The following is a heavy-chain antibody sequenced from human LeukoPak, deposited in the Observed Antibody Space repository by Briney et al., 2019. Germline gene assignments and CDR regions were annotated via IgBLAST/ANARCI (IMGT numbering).Heavy chain of an antibody. Sequence: SVKASCKASGGTFSSYAISWVRQAPGQGLEWMGRIIPILGIANYAQKFQGRVTITADKSTSTAYMELSSLRSEDTAVYYCARTPGIAVAVPLRDFDYWGQGTLVTVSS. D-gene: IGHD6-19*01. CDR3: ARTPGIAVAVPLRDFDY. CDR1: GGTFSSYA. J-gene: IGHJ4*02. V-gene: IGHV1-69*04. CDR2: IIPILGIA.